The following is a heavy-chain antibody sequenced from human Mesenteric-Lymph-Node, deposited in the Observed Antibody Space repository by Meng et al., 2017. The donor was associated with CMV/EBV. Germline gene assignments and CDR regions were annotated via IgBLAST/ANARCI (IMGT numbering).Heavy chain of an antibody. D-gene: IGHD2-21*01. V-gene: IGHV3-23*01. J-gene: IGHJ4*02. CDR3: DGSDF. CDR1: GFTFSSYS. Sequence: GESLKISCAASGFTFSSYSMNWARQAPGKGLEWVSAISASAHRTHYADSVSGRFTISRDNSKNTLYLHMNNLRAEDTAVYYCDGSDFWGQGTLVTVSS. CDR2: ISASAHRT.